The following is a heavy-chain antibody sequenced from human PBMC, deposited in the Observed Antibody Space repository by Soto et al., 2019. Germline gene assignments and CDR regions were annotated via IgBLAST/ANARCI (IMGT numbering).Heavy chain of an antibody. Sequence: ASVKVSCKASGYTFTSYDINWVRQATGQGLEWMGIINPSGGSTSYAQKFQGRVTMTRDTSTSTVYMELSSLRSEDTAVYYCARGYCSSTSCRISYYYYGMDVWGQGTTVTVSS. CDR1: GYTFTSYD. CDR2: INPSGGST. J-gene: IGHJ6*02. CDR3: ARGYCSSTSCRISYYYYGMDV. D-gene: IGHD2-2*01. V-gene: IGHV1-46*01.